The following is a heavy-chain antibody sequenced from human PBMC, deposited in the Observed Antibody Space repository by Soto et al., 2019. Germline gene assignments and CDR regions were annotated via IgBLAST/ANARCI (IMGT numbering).Heavy chain of an antibody. CDR1: GFALSDNW. J-gene: IGHJ6*02. Sequence: HVHLVESGGGLVKPGGSLRLSCIGSGFALSDNWMTWIRQAPGKGLEWVAHISASGDYSIHADSLKGRFTISRDNARNSLWLQMDSLTAQDTAVYFCARSTGWKEVGVYKYGLDVWGQGTTVRVSS. V-gene: IGHV3-11*05. CDR2: ISASGDYS. D-gene: IGHD2-8*01. CDR3: ARSTGWKEVGVYKYGLDV.